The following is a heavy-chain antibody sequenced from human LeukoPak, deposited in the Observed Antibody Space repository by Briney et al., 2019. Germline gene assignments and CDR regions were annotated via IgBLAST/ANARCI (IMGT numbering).Heavy chain of an antibody. CDR3: ARVVAAAGTQYFQH. Sequence: SETLSLTCTVSCGSISSYYWSWIRQPPGKGLEWIGYIYYSGSTNYNPSLKSRVTISVDTSKNQFSLKLSSVTAADTAVYYCARVVAAAGTQYFQHWGQGTLVTVSS. D-gene: IGHD6-13*01. CDR2: IYYSGST. J-gene: IGHJ1*01. V-gene: IGHV4-59*01. CDR1: CGSISSYY.